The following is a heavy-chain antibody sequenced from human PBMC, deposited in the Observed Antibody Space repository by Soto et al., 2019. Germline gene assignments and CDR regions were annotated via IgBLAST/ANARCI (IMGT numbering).Heavy chain of an antibody. V-gene: IGHV4-30-4*01. CDR2: IYYSGST. CDR1: GGSISSGDYY. J-gene: IGHJ2*01. CDR3: ARDFRYSGYDHWYFDL. D-gene: IGHD5-12*01. Sequence: SSETLSLTCTVSGGSISSGDYYWSWIRQPPGKGLEWIGYIYYSGSTYYSPSLKSRVTISVDTSKNQFSLKLSSVTAADTAVYYCARDFRYSGYDHWYFDLWGRGTLVTAPQ.